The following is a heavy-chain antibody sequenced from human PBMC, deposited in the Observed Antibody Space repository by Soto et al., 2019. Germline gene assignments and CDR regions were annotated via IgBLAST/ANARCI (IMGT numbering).Heavy chain of an antibody. CDR1: VASVSRNSAA. D-gene: IGHD3-10*01. CDR3: ARGISALVP. CDR2: TYYRSKWYS. Sequence: SQTLSLTCDISVASVSRNSAAWTWIRQSPARGLEWLGRTYYRSKWYSYYAPSVKSRITIKPDTSKNQFSLQPNSVTAQHTAVCCCARGISALVPWGQGIQVTVAS. V-gene: IGHV6-1*01. J-gene: IGHJ5*02.